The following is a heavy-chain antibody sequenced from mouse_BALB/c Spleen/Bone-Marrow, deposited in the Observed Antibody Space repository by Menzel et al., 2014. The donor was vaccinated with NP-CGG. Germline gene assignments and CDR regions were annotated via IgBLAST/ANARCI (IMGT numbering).Heavy chain of an antibody. CDR1: GYAFSSSW. D-gene: IGHD4-1*02. CDR2: IYPGDGDT. Sequence: VQLQQSGPELVKPGASVKISCKASGYAFSSSWMNWVKQRPGQGLEWIGRIYPGDGDTKYNGKFKGKALTADKSSSTAYMQLSSLTSVDSAVYFCARPLNWDPYAMDYWGQGTSVTVSS. CDR3: ARPLNWDPYAMDY. V-gene: IGHV1-82*01. J-gene: IGHJ4*01.